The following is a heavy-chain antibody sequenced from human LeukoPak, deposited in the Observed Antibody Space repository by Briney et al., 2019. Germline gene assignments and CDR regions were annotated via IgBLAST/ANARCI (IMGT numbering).Heavy chain of an antibody. J-gene: IGHJ4*02. Sequence: PGGPLSLLCAASVFSFSSHDMVWVRQAPGEGVEGIAHIITASYDTHYSASFKGRFIISTNNVKDSLYLQINSLRAEDTAVYYCVRDMPARSWHAFYCWGRGTLVTVSS. D-gene: IGHD6-13*01. CDR2: IITASYDT. CDR1: VFSFSSHD. CDR3: VRDMPARSWHAFYC. V-gene: IGHV3-48*03.